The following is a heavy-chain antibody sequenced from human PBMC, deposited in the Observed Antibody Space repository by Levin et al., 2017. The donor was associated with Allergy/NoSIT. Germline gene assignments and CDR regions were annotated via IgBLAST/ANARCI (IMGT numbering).Heavy chain of an antibody. CDR1: GFTFSSYA. CDR3: AKWGPNSRGAYSSGPFDP. Sequence: GGSLRLSCAASGFTFSSYAMSWVRQAPGKGLEWVSAISGSGGSTYYADSVKGRFTISRDNSKNTLYLQMNSLRAEDTAVYYCAKWGPNSRGAYSSGPFDPWGQGTLVTVSS. D-gene: IGHD6-19*01. V-gene: IGHV3-23*01. CDR2: ISGSGGST. J-gene: IGHJ5*02.